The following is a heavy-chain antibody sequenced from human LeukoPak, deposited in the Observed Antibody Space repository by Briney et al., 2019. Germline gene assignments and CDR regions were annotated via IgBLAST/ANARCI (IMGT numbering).Heavy chain of an antibody. J-gene: IGHJ4*02. V-gene: IGHV1-2*02. Sequence: ASVKVSCKASGYTFTGYYMHWVRRAPGQGLEWMGWINPNSGGTSYAQKFQGRVTMTRDTSTSTVYMELSSLRSEDTAVYYCARDTKWELLNYFDYWGQGTLATVSS. CDR2: INPNSGGT. CDR3: ARDTKWELLNYFDY. CDR1: GYTFTGYY. D-gene: IGHD1-26*01.